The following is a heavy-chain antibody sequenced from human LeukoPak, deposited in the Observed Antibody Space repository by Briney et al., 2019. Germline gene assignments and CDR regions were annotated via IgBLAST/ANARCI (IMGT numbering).Heavy chain of an antibody. J-gene: IGHJ4*02. Sequence: GGSLRLSCAASGFTFSSYSMNWVRQAPGKGLEWVSSISSSSSYIYYADSVKGRFTISRDNSKNTVYLQMNSLRAEDTAVYYCARDRGSGWFPFEYWGQGILVTVSS. CDR1: GFTFSSYS. D-gene: IGHD6-19*01. CDR3: ARDRGSGWFPFEY. CDR2: ISSSSSYI. V-gene: IGHV3-21*04.